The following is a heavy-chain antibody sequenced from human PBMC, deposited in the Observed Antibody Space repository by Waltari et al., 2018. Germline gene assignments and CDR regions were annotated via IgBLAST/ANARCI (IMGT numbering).Heavy chain of an antibody. CDR1: GYTFTSYG. V-gene: IGHV1-18*01. J-gene: IGHJ3*02. D-gene: IGHD3-10*01. Sequence: QVQLVQSGAEVKKPGASVKVSCKASGYTFTSYGISWVRQAPGQGLEWMGWISAYNGNTNYAQKLQGIVTMTTDTSTSTAYMELRSLRSDDTAVYYCARDFYGRRWFGELFVDPLDAFDIWGQGTMVTVSS. CDR2: ISAYNGNT. CDR3: ARDFYGRRWFGELFVDPLDAFDI.